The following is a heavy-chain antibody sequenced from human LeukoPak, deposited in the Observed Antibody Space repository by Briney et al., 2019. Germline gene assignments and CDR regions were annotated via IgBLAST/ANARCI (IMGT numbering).Heavy chain of an antibody. D-gene: IGHD6-19*01. CDR1: GGSISGYY. J-gene: IGHJ2*01. V-gene: IGHV4-59*01. CDR2: IYRSGTT. Sequence: PSETLSLTCTVSGGSISGYYWSWLRQPPGKGLEWIGYIYRSGTTKYNPSLKSRVTTSVDTPNNQFSLKLSSVTAADTAVYYCARGTFSGSSGWYGYWYFDLWGRGTLVSVSS. CDR3: ARGTFSGSSGWYGYWYFDL.